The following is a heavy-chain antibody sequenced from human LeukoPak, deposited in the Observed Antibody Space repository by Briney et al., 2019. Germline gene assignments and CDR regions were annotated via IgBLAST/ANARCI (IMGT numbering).Heavy chain of an antibody. J-gene: IGHJ5*02. CDR2: IYPGDSDT. D-gene: IGHD3/OR15-3a*01. V-gene: IGHV5-51*01. Sequence: RGESLKISCKGSGYSFTSYWIGWVRQMPGKGLEWMGIIYPGDSDTRYSPSFQGQVTISADKSISTAYLQWSSLKASDTAMYYCARPAHTGADFENRFDPWGQGTLVTVSS. CDR1: GYSFTSYW. CDR3: ARPAHTGADFENRFDP.